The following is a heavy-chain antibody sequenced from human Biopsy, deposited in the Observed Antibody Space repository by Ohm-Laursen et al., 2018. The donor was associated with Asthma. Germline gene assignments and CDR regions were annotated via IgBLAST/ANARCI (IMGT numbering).Heavy chain of an antibody. J-gene: IGHJ3*01. CDR3: ARVDAIMISGDFYFYSGFDL. Sequence: VASVKVSCKASGGTFRTYAFNWVRQAPGQGLEWMGGIIPMYGVPKVAQKFQGRVTITADESTSTAYMEMSSLRSEDTAVYYCARVDAIMISGDFYFYSGFDLWGQGTMVTVSS. V-gene: IGHV1-69*13. CDR1: GGTFRTYA. D-gene: IGHD3-16*01. CDR2: IIPMYGVP.